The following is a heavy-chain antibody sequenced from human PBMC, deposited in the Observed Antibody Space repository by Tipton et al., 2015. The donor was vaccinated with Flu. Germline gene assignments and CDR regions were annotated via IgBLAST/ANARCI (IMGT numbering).Heavy chain of an antibody. CDR1: GGSMSSFY. D-gene: IGHD2-2*01. V-gene: IGHV4-39*07. Sequence: TLSLTCIVSGGSMSSFYWGWTRQPPGKGLEWIGTIYFSGSTYYNPSLKSRVTISTDTSKNQLSLKVTSVTAADTAVYYCARSLEDQLEAFDVWGQGTTVTVSS. CDR3: ARSLEDQLEAFDV. J-gene: IGHJ3*01. CDR2: IYFSGST.